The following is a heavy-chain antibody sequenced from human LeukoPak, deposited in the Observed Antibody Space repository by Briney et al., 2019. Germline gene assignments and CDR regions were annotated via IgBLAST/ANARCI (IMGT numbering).Heavy chain of an antibody. D-gene: IGHD1-26*01. Sequence: ASVKVSCKASGYTFTGYYMHWVRQAPGQGLEWMGRINPNSGGTNYAQKFQGRVTMTRDTSISTAHMELSRLRSDDTAVFYCARDLSSGSYYGNWGQGTLVTVSS. V-gene: IGHV1-2*06. CDR3: ARDLSSGSYYGN. CDR2: INPNSGGT. J-gene: IGHJ4*02. CDR1: GYTFTGYY.